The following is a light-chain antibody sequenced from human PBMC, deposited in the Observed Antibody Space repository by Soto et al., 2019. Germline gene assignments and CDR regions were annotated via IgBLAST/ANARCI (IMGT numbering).Light chain of an antibody. CDR3: QQYDKWYT. CDR2: GAS. J-gene: IGKJ2*01. V-gene: IGKV3-15*01. Sequence: EIVMTQSPATLSVSPGERATLSCRASQSVSSNFAWYQQKPGQAPRLLIYGASTRATGIPARFSGSGSGTEFALTISSLQSEDFAIYYCQQYDKWYTFGQGTKLEIK. CDR1: QSVSSN.